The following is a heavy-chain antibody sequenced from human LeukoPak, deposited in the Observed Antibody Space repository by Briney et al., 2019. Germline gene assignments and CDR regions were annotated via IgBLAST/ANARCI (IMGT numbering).Heavy chain of an antibody. D-gene: IGHD2-2*02. CDR1: GFTFSNVW. V-gene: IGHV3-74*01. Sequence: GGSLRLSCAASGFTFSNVWMHCVRQVPGEGPVWVSRINSDGSDTNYADSVKGRCTTSRDTATNTRYLHMYRVRDEETAVYYTARNIYVRQNGHHLIWGQGTLVTVSS. CDR2: INSDGSDT. CDR3: ARNIYVRQNGHHLI. J-gene: IGHJ4*02.